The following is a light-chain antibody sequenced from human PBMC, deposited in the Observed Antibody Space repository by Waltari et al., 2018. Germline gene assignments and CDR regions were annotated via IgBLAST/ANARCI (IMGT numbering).Light chain of an antibody. CDR2: DVN. Sequence: QSALTQPPSASGSPGQSVTISCTGTSRDIGGSNFVSWYQQRPGKAPRFLIYDVNTRPSGVSDRFSGSKAGNTASLTVSGLQPDDEATYYCSAFAGSNNFGVFGGGTKLTVL. CDR1: SRDIGGSNF. CDR3: SAFAGSNNFGV. J-gene: IGLJ3*02. V-gene: IGLV2-8*01.